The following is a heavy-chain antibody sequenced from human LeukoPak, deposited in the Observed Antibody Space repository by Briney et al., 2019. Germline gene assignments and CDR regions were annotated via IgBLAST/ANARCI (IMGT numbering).Heavy chain of an antibody. D-gene: IGHD2-2*01. CDR1: GFTFSSYS. CDR2: ISSSSSYI. CDR3: ASRYCSSTSCSDY. J-gene: IGHJ4*02. V-gene: IGHV3-21*01. Sequence: GGSLRLSCAASGFTFSSYSMNWVRQAPGKGLEWVSSISSSSSYIYYADSVKGRFTISRDNAKNSLYLQMNSPRAEDTAVYYCASRYCSSTSCSDYWGQGTLVTVSS.